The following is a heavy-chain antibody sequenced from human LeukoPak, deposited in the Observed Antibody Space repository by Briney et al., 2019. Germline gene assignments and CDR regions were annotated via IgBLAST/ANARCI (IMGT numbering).Heavy chain of an antibody. D-gene: IGHD3-10*01. CDR3: ARLPGRLDAFDI. Sequence: PGGSLRLSCAASGFTFSSYEMNWVRQAPGKGLEWVSYISGSGSTIYYADSVRGRFTISRDNAKNSLYLQMNSLRAEDTAVYYCARLPGRLDAFDIWGQRTMVTVSS. V-gene: IGHV3-48*03. J-gene: IGHJ3*02. CDR1: GFTFSSYE. CDR2: ISGSGSTI.